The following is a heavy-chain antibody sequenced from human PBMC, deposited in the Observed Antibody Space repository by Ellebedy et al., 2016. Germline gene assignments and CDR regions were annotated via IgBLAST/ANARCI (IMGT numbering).Heavy chain of an antibody. CDR1: GGTFSSYA. Sequence: SVKVSCXASGGTFSSYAISWVRQAPGQGLEWMGGIIPIFGTANYAQKFQGRVTITADKSTSTAYMELSSLRSEDTAVYYCAREEGSSTQGYYGMDVWGQGTTVTVSS. J-gene: IGHJ6*02. D-gene: IGHD6-6*01. CDR2: IIPIFGTA. CDR3: AREEGSSTQGYYGMDV. V-gene: IGHV1-69*06.